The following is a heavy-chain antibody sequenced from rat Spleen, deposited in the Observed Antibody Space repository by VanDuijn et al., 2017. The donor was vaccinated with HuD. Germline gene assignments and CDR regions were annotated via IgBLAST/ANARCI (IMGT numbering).Heavy chain of an antibody. CDR2: ISYDGIST. CDR1: GFTFNNYG. J-gene: IGHJ3*01. V-gene: IGHV5-29*01. D-gene: IGHD4-4*01. Sequence: EVQLVESGGGLVQPGRSLKLSCAASGFTFNNYGMAWVRQAPTKGLEWVATISYDGISTYYRDSVRGRFTISSDNAKTTLYLQMNSLRSEDTATYYCTRHDDSGVITNWFAYWGQGTLVTVSS. CDR3: TRHDDSGVITNWFAY.